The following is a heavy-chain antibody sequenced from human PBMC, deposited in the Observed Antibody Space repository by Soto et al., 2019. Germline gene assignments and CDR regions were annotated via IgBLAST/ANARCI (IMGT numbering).Heavy chain of an antibody. CDR1: GGTFSSYA. D-gene: IGHD3-22*01. CDR3: AISPNYYDSSGYNFQH. CDR2: IIPIFGTA. V-gene: IGHV1-69*12. J-gene: IGHJ1*01. Sequence: QVQLVQSGAEEKKPGSSVKVSCKASGGTFSSYAISWVRQAPGQGLEWMGGIIPIFGTANYAQKFQGRVTITADESTSTAYMELSSLRSEDTAVYYCAISPNYYDSSGYNFQHWGQGTLVTVSS.